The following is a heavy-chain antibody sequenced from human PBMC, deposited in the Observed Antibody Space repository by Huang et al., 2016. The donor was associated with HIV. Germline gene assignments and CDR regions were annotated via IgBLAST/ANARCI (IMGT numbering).Heavy chain of an antibody. CDR2: IIPIFGTA. Sequence: QVQLVQSGAEVKKPGSSVKVSCKASGGTFSSYAISWVRKAPGQGLEWMGGIIPIFGTANYAQKFQGRVTITADESTSTAYMELSSLRSEDTAVYYCARARGYYDSSVSYYFDYWGQGTLVTVSS. D-gene: IGHD3-22*01. CDR1: GGTFSSYA. V-gene: IGHV1-69*13. J-gene: IGHJ4*02. CDR3: ARARGYYDSSVSYYFDY.